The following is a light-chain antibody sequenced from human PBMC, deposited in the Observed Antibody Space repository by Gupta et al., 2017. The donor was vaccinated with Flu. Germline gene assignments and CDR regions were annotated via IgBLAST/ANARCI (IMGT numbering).Light chain of an antibody. V-gene: IGLV1-47*02. J-gene: IGLJ3*02. Sequence: QSVLTQPPSASGTPGQRVTISCSGSSSNIGSKYVHWFQQIPGTAPKLLIYIENQRPSGVSDRGSCYTAGNYASPVIRGLRSEEEEDDYCGGWDASLSGVVFGGGTKLTVL. CDR1: SSNIGSKY. CDR3: GGWDASLSGVV. CDR2: IEN.